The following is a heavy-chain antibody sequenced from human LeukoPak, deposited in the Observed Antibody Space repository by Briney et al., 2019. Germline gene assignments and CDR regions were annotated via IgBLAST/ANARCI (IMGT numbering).Heavy chain of an antibody. D-gene: IGHD6-6*01. V-gene: IGHV4-59*08. CDR3: AKVGSALDVFDI. Sequence: SETLSLTCTVSGGSISSYYWSWIRQPPGKGLEWIGYIYYSGSTNYNPSLKSRVTISVDTSKNQFSLKLSSVTAADTAVYYCAKVGSALDVFDIWGQGTMVTVSS. CDR2: IYYSGST. J-gene: IGHJ3*02. CDR1: GGSISSYY.